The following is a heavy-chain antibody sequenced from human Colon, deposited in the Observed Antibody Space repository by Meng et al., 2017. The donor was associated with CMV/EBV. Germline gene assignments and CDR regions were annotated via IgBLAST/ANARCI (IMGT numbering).Heavy chain of an antibody. CDR2: INPVSGAT. CDR1: GYTFTGYY. CDR3: ARDREFAMDV. J-gene: IGHJ6*02. V-gene: IGHV1-2*02. Sequence: ASVKVSCKSSGYTFTGYYLHWVRQAPGQGLEWMGRINPVSGATSYAQKFQGRVTVTTDTSITTTYMELRGLTSGDTAVYYCARDREFAMDVWGQGTTVTVSS.